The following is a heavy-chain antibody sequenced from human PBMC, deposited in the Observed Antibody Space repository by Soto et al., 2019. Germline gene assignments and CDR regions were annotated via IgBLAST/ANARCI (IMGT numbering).Heavy chain of an antibody. CDR2: ISSSSSYI. CDR3: ARDLGYYDSSGRRSAFDI. V-gene: IGHV3-21*01. J-gene: IGHJ3*02. Sequence: EVQLVESGGGLVKPGGSLRLSCAASGFTFSSYSMNWVRQAPGKGLEWVSSISSSSSYIYYADSVKGRFTISRDNAKKSXXLQMNSLRAEDTAVYYCARDLGYYDSSGRRSAFDIWGQGTMVTVSS. CDR1: GFTFSSYS. D-gene: IGHD3-22*01.